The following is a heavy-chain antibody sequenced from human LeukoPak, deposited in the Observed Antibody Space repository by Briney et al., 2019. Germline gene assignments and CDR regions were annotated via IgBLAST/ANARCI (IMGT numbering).Heavy chain of an antibody. CDR3: ARLGNTVLPYGMDV. CDR1: GGSISSSSYY. J-gene: IGHJ6*02. V-gene: IGHV4-39*01. D-gene: IGHD2/OR15-2a*01. CDR2: IYYSGST. Sequence: SETLSLTCTVSGGSISSSSYYWGWIRQPPGKGLEWIGIIYYSGSTYYNPSLKSRVTISVDTSKNQFSLKLSSVTAAADTAVYYCARLGNTVLPYGMDVWGQGTTVTVSS.